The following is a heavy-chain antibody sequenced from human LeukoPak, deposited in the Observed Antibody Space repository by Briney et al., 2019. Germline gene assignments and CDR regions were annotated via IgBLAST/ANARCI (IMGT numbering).Heavy chain of an antibody. CDR2: INPNSGGT. V-gene: IGHV1-2*02. D-gene: IGHD3-3*01. J-gene: IGHJ4*02. CDR3: ARIGVDFWSGLGDYFDY. Sequence: ASVKVSCKASGYTFTGYYMHWVRQAPGQGLEWMGWINPNSGGTNYAQKFRGRVTMTRDTSISTAYMELSRLRSDDTAVYYCARIGVDFWSGLGDYFDYWGQGTLVTVSS. CDR1: GYTFTGYY.